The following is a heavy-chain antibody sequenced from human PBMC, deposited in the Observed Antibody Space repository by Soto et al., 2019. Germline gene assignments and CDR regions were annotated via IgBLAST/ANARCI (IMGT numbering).Heavy chain of an antibody. V-gene: IGHV1-18*01. CDR2: ISAYNGNT. J-gene: IGHJ4*02. Sequence: GASVKVSCKASGYTLTSYGISWVRQAPGQGLEWMGWISAYNGNTNYAQKLQGRVTMTTDTSTSTAYMELRSLRSDDTAVYYCAASIAAAGTDYWGQGPLVTVPQ. CDR1: GYTLTSYG. CDR3: AASIAAAGTDY. D-gene: IGHD6-13*01.